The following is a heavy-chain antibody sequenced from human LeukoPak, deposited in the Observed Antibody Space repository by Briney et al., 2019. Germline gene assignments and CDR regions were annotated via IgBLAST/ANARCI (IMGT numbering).Heavy chain of an antibody. CDR3: ARLRGYSYGYLDY. V-gene: IGHV3-53*01. CDR2: IYSGGST. J-gene: IGHJ4*02. CDR1: GFTVSSNY. Sequence: PGGSLRLSCAASGFTVSSNYMSWVRQAPGKGLEWVSVIYSGGSTYYADSVKGRFTISRDNSKNTLYLQMNSLRAEDTAVYYCARLRGYSYGYLDYWGQGTLVTVFS. D-gene: IGHD5-18*01.